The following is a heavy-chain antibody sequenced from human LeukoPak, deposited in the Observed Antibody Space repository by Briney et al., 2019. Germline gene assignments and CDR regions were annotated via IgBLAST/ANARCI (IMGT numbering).Heavy chain of an antibody. CDR2: INPNSGGT. CDR1: GYIFTDYY. Sequence: ASVKVSCKASGYIFTDYYMHWVRQAPGQELGWMGRINPNSGGTNYAQKFQGRVTMTTDTSTSTAYMELRSLRSDDTAVYYCAREAGYSSSWYGGRDAFDIWGQGTMVTVSS. D-gene: IGHD6-13*01. V-gene: IGHV1/OR15-1*04. J-gene: IGHJ3*02. CDR3: AREAGYSSSWYGGRDAFDI.